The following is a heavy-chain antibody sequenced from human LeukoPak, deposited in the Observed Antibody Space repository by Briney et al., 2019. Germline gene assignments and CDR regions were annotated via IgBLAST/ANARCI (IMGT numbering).Heavy chain of an antibody. CDR1: GYTFTSYY. CDR3: ARAPTVSVGYCSSVSCQADY. D-gene: IGHD2-2*01. Sequence: ASVKVSCKASGYTFTSYYMHWVRQAPGQGLEWMGIINPSDASTTYAQKFQGRVTMTRDTSTSTVYMELSSLRSEDTAVYYCARAPTVSVGYCSSVSCQADYWGQGTLVTVSS. CDR2: INPSDAST. J-gene: IGHJ4*02. V-gene: IGHV1-46*01.